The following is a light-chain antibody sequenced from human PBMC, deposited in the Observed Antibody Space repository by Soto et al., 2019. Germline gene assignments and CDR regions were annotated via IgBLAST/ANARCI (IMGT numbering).Light chain of an antibody. Sequence: ERVMTQSPATLSVSPGERATLSCRASQSVSSNLAWYQQKPGQAPRLLIYGASTRATGIPARFSGSGSGTEFTLTISSLQSEDFAVYYCQQYNNWPKTFRQGTKVDIK. CDR3: QQYNNWPKT. CDR2: GAS. CDR1: QSVSSN. V-gene: IGKV3-15*01. J-gene: IGKJ1*01.